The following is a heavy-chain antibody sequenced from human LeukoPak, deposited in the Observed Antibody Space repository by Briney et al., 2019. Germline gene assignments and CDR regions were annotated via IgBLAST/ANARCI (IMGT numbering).Heavy chain of an antibody. D-gene: IGHD3-10*01. J-gene: IGHJ3*02. CDR1: GFTVSSNY. V-gene: IGHV3-53*01. CDR3: ARDALAYYFGSGSFGTFDI. Sequence: GGSLRLSCAASGFTVSSNYMSWVRQAPGKGLEWVSVIYSDGGTDYADSVKGRFTISRDNSKNTLYLQMNSLRAEDTAVYYCARDALAYYFGSGSFGTFDIWGQGTLVTVSS. CDR2: IYSDGGT.